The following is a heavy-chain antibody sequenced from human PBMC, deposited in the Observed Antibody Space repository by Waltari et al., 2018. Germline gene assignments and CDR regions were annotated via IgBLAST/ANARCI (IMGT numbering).Heavy chain of an antibody. CDR2: IYTSGST. V-gene: IGHV4-4*07. D-gene: IGHD3-22*01. J-gene: IGHJ4*02. Sequence: QVQLQESGPGLVKPSETLSLTCTVSGRSISSYYWSWTRPPAGKGLEWIGRIYTSGSTNYNPSLKSRVTMSVDTSKNQFSLKLSSVTAADTAVYYCARDHDSSGYSDYWGQGTLVTVSS. CDR1: GRSISSYY. CDR3: ARDHDSSGYSDY.